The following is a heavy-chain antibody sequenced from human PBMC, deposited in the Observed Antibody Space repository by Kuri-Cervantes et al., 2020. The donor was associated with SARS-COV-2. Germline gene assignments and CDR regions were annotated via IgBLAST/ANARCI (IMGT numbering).Heavy chain of an antibody. Sequence: GSLRLSCTVSGYSISSGYYWGWIRQPPGKGLEWIGSIYHSGSTYYNPSLKSRVTISVDTSKNQFSLKLSSVTAADTAMYYCARESAAGTPYFDYWGQGTLVTVSS. CDR3: ARESAAGTPYFDY. J-gene: IGHJ4*02. CDR2: IYHSGST. D-gene: IGHD6-13*01. V-gene: IGHV4-38-2*02. CDR1: GYSISSGYY.